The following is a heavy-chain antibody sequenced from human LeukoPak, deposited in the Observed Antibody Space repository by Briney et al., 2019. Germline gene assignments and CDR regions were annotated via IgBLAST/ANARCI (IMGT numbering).Heavy chain of an antibody. J-gene: IGHJ4*02. V-gene: IGHV4-61*02. Sequence: SQTLSLTCTVSGGSISSGSCYWSWIRQPAGKGLEWIGRIYTSGSTNYNPSPKSRVTISVDTSKNQFSLKLSSVTAADTAVYYCAREEDEYQLLLNYFDYWGQGTLVTVSS. CDR2: IYTSGST. CDR3: AREEDEYQLLLNYFDY. D-gene: IGHD2-2*01. CDR1: GGSISSGSCY.